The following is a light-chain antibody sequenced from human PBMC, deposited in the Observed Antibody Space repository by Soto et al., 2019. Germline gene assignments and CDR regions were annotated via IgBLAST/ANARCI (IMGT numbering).Light chain of an antibody. J-gene: IGKJ5*01. V-gene: IGKV3-15*01. CDR2: GAS. CDR3: HQYNDWPSIT. Sequence: ETVLTQSPGTLSLSPGERATLSCRASQSVASHLAWYQQKPGQAPRLLLFGASVRANGIPARFSGSGSGTEFVLTIDSLQSEDFAVYYCHQYNDWPSITFGQGTRLEIK. CDR1: QSVASH.